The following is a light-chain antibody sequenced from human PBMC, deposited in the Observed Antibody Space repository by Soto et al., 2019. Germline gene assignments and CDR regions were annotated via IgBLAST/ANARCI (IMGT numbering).Light chain of an antibody. CDR3: QQRGT. V-gene: IGKV3D-11*02. Sequence: EIVLTQSPATLSLSPGERATLSCRASQSVSSYLAWYQQKPGQAPRRLIYDASNRATGIPARFSGSGPGTDFTLTISSLEPEDFAVYYCQQRGTFGQGTKLEIK. CDR1: QSVSSY. J-gene: IGKJ2*01. CDR2: DAS.